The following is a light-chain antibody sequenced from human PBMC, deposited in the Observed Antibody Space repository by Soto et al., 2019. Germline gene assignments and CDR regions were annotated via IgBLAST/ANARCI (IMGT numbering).Light chain of an antibody. CDR3: QTWGTGIRV. CDR1: SGHSNYA. CDR2: VNSDGSH. Sequence: QPVLTQSPSASASLGASVKLTCTLSSGHSNYAIAWHQQQPEKGPRHLMKVNSDGSHRKGDGIPDRFSGPSSGAQRYLTISSLQSEDEADYYCQTWGTGIRVFGTGTKLTVL. J-gene: IGLJ1*01. V-gene: IGLV4-69*01.